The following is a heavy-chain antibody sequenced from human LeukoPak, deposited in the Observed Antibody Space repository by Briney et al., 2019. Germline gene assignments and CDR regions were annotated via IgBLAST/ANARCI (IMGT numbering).Heavy chain of an antibody. CDR3: ARFSGTITAFDI. Sequence: GGSLRLSCAASGFILSNYSMSWVRQAPGKGLEWVSYISSGTGNKYYADSVKGRFTISRDNAKNSLYLQMNSLRDEHTAVYHCARFSGTITAFDIWGQGTLVTVSS. CDR2: ISSGTGNK. V-gene: IGHV3-48*02. J-gene: IGHJ3*02. CDR1: GFILSNYS. D-gene: IGHD3-10*01.